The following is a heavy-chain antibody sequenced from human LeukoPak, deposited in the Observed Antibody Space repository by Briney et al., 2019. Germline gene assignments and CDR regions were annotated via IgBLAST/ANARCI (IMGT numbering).Heavy chain of an antibody. J-gene: IGHJ4*02. CDR3: ARGSTYYDFWSGRFDY. V-gene: IGHV4-4*07. CDR1: GDSISSYF. CDR2: INTSGNT. D-gene: IGHD3-3*01. Sequence: SETLSLTCTVSGDSISSYFWNWIRQPAGKGLEWIGRINTSGNTNYNPSLKSRVTMSIDTFKKQFSLKLSSVTAADTAVYYCARGSTYYDFWSGRFDYWGQGTLVTVSS.